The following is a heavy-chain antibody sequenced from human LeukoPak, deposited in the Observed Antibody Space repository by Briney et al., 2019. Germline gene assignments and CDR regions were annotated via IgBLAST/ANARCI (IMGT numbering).Heavy chain of an antibody. V-gene: IGHV3-66*02. D-gene: IGHD3-10*01. J-gene: IGHJ6*03. CDR1: GFTVSSNY. Sequence: PGGSLRLSCAASGFTVSSNYMSWVRQAPGKGLEWVSVIYSGSSTYYADSVKGRFTISRDNSKNTLYLQMNSLRAEDTAVYYCARDRVDYGSGSYVGYYYYMDVWGKGTTVTVSS. CDR3: ARDRVDYGSGSYVGYYYYMDV. CDR2: IYSGSST.